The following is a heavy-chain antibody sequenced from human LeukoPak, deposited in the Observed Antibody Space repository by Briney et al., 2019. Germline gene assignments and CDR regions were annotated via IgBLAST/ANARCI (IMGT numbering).Heavy chain of an antibody. V-gene: IGHV3-66*01. CDR3: ARSSPYDNYFDY. J-gene: IGHJ4*02. D-gene: IGHD5-12*01. CDR1: GFTVSSNY. Sequence: GGSLRLSCAASGFTVSSNYMSWVRQAPGKGLEWVSVIYGGGSTYYADSVKGRFTISRDNSKNTLYLQMNSLRAEDTAVYYCARSSPYDNYFDYWGQGTLVTVSS. CDR2: IYGGGST.